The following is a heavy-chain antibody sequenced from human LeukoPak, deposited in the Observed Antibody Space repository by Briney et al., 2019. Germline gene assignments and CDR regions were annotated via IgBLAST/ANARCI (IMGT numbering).Heavy chain of an antibody. V-gene: IGHV1-69*04. J-gene: IGHJ4*02. CDR2: IIPILGIA. D-gene: IGHD6-19*01. CDR3: ASSIAVAGTVFDY. Sequence: SVKVPCKASGGTFSSYAISWVRQAPGQGLEWMGRIIPILGIANYAQKFRGRVTITADKSTSTAYMELSSLRSEDTAVYYCASSIAVAGTVFDYWGQGTLVTVSS. CDR1: GGTFSSYA.